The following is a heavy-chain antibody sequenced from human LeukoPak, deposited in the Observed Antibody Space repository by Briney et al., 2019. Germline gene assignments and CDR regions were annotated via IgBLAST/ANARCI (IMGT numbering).Heavy chain of an antibody. CDR1: GCPISTGRYD. Sequence: PSETLSLTCPVPGCPISTGRYDWSWIRQPAGKGLEWIGRVYTSGSTNYNPSLKSRVTISVDTSKNQFSLKLSSVTAADTAVYYCARIKRSGQWLVRAPDYWGQGTLVTVSS. CDR3: ARIKRSGQWLVRAPDY. D-gene: IGHD6-19*01. J-gene: IGHJ4*02. V-gene: IGHV4-61*02. CDR2: VYTSGST.